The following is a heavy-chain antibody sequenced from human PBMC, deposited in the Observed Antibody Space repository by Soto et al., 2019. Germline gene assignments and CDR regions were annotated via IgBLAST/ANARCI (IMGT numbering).Heavy chain of an antibody. CDR1: GDSLTNGTYY. Sequence: SETLSLTCTVSGDSLTNGTYYWTWLRQHPGKGLEWIGYIYHSGRTNYNPSLRSRVSMSVDTSENQFSLNLSSVTAADTAVYFCAREDRPAISLFDYWGEGSLVTVSS. D-gene: IGHD3-16*02. CDR3: AREDRPAISLFDY. CDR2: IYHSGRT. J-gene: IGHJ4*02. V-gene: IGHV4-31*03.